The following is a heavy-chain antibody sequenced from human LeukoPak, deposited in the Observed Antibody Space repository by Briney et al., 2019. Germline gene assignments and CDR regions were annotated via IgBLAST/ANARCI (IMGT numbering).Heavy chain of an antibody. V-gene: IGHV3-30*04. CDR1: GFTFSSYA. CDR3: ARALPLYSGSDRGPLDY. D-gene: IGHD1-26*01. J-gene: IGHJ4*02. Sequence: PGGSLRLSCAASGFTFSSYAVHWVRQAPGKGLEWVAVISYDGSNKYYADSVKGRFTISRDNSKNTLYLQMNSLRAEDTAVYYCARALPLYSGSDRGPLDYWGQGTLVTVSS. CDR2: ISYDGSNK.